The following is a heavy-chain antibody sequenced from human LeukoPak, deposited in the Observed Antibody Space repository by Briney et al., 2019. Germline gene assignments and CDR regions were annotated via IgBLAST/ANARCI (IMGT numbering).Heavy chain of an antibody. Sequence: ASVKVSCKASGYTFTSYGISWVRQAPGRGLEWMGWISAYNGNTNYAQKLQGRVTMTTDTSTSTAYMELRSLRSDDTAVYYCARGKVVYARYNWFDPWGQGTLVTVSS. V-gene: IGHV1-18*01. J-gene: IGHJ5*02. CDR3: ARGKVVYARYNWFDP. D-gene: IGHD2-8*02. CDR1: GYTFTSYG. CDR2: ISAYNGNT.